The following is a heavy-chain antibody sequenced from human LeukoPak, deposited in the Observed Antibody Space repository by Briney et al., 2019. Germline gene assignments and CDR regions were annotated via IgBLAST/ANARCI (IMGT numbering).Heavy chain of an antibody. CDR1: GFTFSSYA. D-gene: IGHD3-3*01. Sequence: GGSLRLSCAASGFTFSSYAMSWVRQAPGEGLEWVSAISGSGGSTYYADSVKGRFTISRDNSKNTLYLQMNSLRAEDTAVYYCAKVRRDYDFWSGYYYYFDYWGQGTLVTVSS. J-gene: IGHJ4*02. V-gene: IGHV3-23*01. CDR3: AKVRRDYDFWSGYYYYFDY. CDR2: ISGSGGST.